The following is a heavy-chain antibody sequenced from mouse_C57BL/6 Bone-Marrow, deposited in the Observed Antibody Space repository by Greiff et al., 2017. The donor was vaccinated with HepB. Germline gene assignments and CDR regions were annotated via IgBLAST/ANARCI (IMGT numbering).Heavy chain of an antibody. CDR3: ARDYGNYPNWYFDV. CDR1: GFTFSDYY. Sequence: EVKLMESEGGLVQPGSSMKLSCTASGFTFSDYYMAWVRQVPDKGLEWVANINYDGSSTYYLDSLKSRFIISRDNAKNILYLQMSSLKSEDTATYYCARDYGNYPNWYFDVWGTGTTVTVSS. D-gene: IGHD2-1*01. V-gene: IGHV5-16*01. CDR2: INYDGSST. J-gene: IGHJ1*03.